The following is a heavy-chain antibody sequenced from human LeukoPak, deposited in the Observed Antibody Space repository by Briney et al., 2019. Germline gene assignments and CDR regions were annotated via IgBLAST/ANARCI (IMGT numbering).Heavy chain of an antibody. J-gene: IGHJ6*03. Sequence: GGSLRLSCAASGLTVGSNYMSWVRQAPGKGLEWVSVIYSGGSTYYADSVKGRFTISRDNSKNTLHLQMNSLRAVDTAVYYCAKEPNPRIGYGQYYYYYYMDVWGKGTTVTVSS. CDR3: AKEPNPRIGYGQYYYYYYMDV. CDR1: GLTVGSNY. V-gene: IGHV3-53*01. D-gene: IGHD5-18*01. CDR2: IYSGGST.